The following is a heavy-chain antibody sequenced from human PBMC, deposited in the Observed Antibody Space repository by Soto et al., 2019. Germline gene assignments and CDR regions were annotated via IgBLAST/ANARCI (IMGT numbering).Heavy chain of an antibody. CDR3: ARAPLGEAFDI. CDR1: GFTVSSNY. CDR2: IYSGGST. D-gene: IGHD3-16*01. J-gene: IGHJ3*02. Sequence: EVQLVESGGGLVEHGGSLRLSCAASGFTVSSNYMSWVRQAPGKGLEWVSVIYSGGSTYYADSVKCRFTISRHNSKNTLYLQMNSLRAEDTAVYYCARAPLGEAFDIWGQGTMVTVSS. V-gene: IGHV3-53*04.